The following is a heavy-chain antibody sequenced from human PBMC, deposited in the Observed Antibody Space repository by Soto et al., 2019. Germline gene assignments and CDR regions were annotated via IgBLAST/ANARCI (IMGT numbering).Heavy chain of an antibody. J-gene: IGHJ4*02. CDR3: ARVDTAMVLFDY. V-gene: IGHV4-30-4*01. CDR2: IYYSGST. D-gene: IGHD5-18*01. Sequence: SETLSLTCTVSGGSISSGDYYWSWIRQPPGKGLEWIGYIYYSGSTYYNPSLKSRVTISVDTSKNQFSLKLSSVTAADTAVYYCARVDTAMVLFDYWGQGTLVTVSS. CDR1: GGSISSGDYY.